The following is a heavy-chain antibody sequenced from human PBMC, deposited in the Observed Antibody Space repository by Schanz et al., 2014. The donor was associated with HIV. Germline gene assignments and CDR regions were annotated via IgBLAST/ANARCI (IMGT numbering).Heavy chain of an antibody. J-gene: IGHJ6*02. Sequence: QVQLVQSGAEVKKPGASVKVSCKASGYTLTAYYIHWVRQAPGQGLEWMGWINPNSGGTNSAQKFQGRVTMSMDTSISTAYMELSRLRSDDTAVYYCASDLSVYSSSSSVWGQGTTVTVSS. CDR2: INPNSGGT. D-gene: IGHD6-13*01. CDR3: ASDLSVYSSSSSV. CDR1: GYTLTAYY. V-gene: IGHV1-2*02.